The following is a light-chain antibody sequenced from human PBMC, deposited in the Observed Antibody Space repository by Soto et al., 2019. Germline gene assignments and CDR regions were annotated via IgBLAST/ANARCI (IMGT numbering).Light chain of an antibody. CDR2: DAS. CDR1: QSISSW. J-gene: IGKJ3*01. Sequence: DIQMTQSPSTLSASVGDRVTITCRASQSISSWLAWYQQKPGKAPKLLMYDASNLQRGVPSRFSGSGSGTEFTLTISSLQPDDFATYYCQQYHSYSRTFGPGTKVDIK. CDR3: QQYHSYSRT. V-gene: IGKV1-5*01.